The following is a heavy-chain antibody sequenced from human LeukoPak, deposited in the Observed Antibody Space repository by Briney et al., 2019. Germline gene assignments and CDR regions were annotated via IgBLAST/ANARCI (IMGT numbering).Heavy chain of an antibody. CDR1: GYTFSSFG. J-gene: IGHJ5*02. Sequence: GASVKLSCKASGYTFSSFGISWVRQAPGQGLELMGWISVYNDNTHFAQKFQGRVTMTADTSTSTAYMELRNLRADDTAMYYCARDRAGPLTALIRGHIKEIPWGQGTLVTVSS. D-gene: IGHD3-10*01. V-gene: IGHV1-18*04. CDR2: ISVYNDNT. CDR3: ARDRAGPLTALIRGHIKEIP.